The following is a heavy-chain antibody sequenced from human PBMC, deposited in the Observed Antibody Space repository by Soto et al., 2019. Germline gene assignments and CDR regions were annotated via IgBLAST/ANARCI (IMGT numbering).Heavy chain of an antibody. CDR3: ARDVDTAVNYFDY. V-gene: IGHV3-33*01. CDR2: IWYDGSNK. J-gene: IGHJ4*02. CDR1: GFTFSSYG. D-gene: IGHD5-18*01. Sequence: PGGSLRLSCAASGFTFSSYGMHWVRQAPGKGLEWVAVIWYDGSNKYYADSVKGRFTISRDNSKNTLYLQMNSLRAEDTAVYYCARDVDTAVNYFDYWGQRTLVNVS.